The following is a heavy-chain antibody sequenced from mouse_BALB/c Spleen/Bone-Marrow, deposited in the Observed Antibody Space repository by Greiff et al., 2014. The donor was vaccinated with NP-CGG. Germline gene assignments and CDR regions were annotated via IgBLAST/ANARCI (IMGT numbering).Heavy chain of an antibody. CDR1: GDSITSSY. CDR2: ISYSGNA. CDR3: ARGNGYHFDY. Sequence: VQLQQSGPSLVKPSQTLSLTCSVTGDSITSSYWNWIRKFPGNKLEYMGYISYSGNAYYNPSLKSRISLTRDTSENQYYLRLNSVTTEDTATYFCARGNGYHFDYWGQGTTLTVSS. J-gene: IGHJ2*01. V-gene: IGHV3-8*02. D-gene: IGHD1-2*01.